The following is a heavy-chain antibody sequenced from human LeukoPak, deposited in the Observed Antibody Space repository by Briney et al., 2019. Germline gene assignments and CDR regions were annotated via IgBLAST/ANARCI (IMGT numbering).Heavy chain of an antibody. CDR3: ARAQVDYYDSSGYCNWFDP. V-gene: IGHV4-4*07. Sequence: PSETLSLTCTVSGGSISSYYWSWIRQPAGKGLEWIGRIYTSGSTNYNPSLKSRVTMSVDTSKNQFSLKLSSVTAADTAVYYCARAQVDYYDSSGYCNWFDPWGQGTLVTVSS. CDR1: GGSISSYY. J-gene: IGHJ5*02. CDR2: IYTSGST. D-gene: IGHD3-22*01.